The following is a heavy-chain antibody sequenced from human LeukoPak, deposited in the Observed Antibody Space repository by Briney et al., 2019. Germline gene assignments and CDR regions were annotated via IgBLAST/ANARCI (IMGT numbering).Heavy chain of an antibody. CDR1: GFTFSNFW. V-gene: IGHV3-7*04. Sequence: GGSLRLSCAASGFTFSNFWMTWVRQAPGKGLEWVANIKQDGSEKYYVDSVKGRFTISRDDAKNSPYLQMNSLRAEDTAVYYCVRGKGWTDYWGQGTLVTVSS. D-gene: IGHD3/OR15-3a*01. CDR3: VRGKGWTDY. CDR2: IKQDGSEK. J-gene: IGHJ4*02.